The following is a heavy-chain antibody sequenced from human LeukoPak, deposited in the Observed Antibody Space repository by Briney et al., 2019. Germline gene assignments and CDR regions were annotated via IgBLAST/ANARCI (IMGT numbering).Heavy chain of an antibody. CDR2: ISGSGGST. V-gene: IGHV3-23*01. J-gene: IGHJ4*02. Sequence: GGSLRLSCAASGFTFSSYAMSWVRQAPGKWLEWVSSISGSGGSTYYADSVKGPFTISRDNSKNTLYLQMNSLRAEDTAVYYCAKSNARKPYGDPDYWGQGTLVTVSS. CDR3: AKSNARKPYGDPDY. D-gene: IGHD4-17*01. CDR1: GFTFSSYA.